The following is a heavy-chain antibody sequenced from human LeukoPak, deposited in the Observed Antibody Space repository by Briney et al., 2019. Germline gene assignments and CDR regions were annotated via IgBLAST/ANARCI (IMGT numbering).Heavy chain of an antibody. J-gene: IGHJ6*04. V-gene: IGHV4-34*01. CDR1: GGSFSGYY. CDR3: ARGYYYYGMDV. Sequence: PSETLSLTCAVYGGSFSGYYWSWIRQPPGKGLEWIGEINHSGSTNSNPSLKSRVTISVNTSKNQFSLKLSSVTAADTAVYCGARGYYYYGMDVWGKGTMVTVSS. CDR2: INHSGST.